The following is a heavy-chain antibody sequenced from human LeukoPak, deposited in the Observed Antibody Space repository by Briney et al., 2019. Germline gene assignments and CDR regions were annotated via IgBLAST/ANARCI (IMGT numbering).Heavy chain of an antibody. J-gene: IGHJ4*02. CDR2: INAGNGNT. D-gene: IGHD3-10*01. Sequence: ASVKVSWKASGYTFTSYAMHWVRQAPGQRLEWMGWINAGNGNTKYSQKFQGRVTITRDTSASTAYMELSSLRSEDTAVYYCARAGSGSYPFDYWGQGTLVTASS. CDR3: ARAGSGSYPFDY. CDR1: GYTFTSYA. V-gene: IGHV1-3*01.